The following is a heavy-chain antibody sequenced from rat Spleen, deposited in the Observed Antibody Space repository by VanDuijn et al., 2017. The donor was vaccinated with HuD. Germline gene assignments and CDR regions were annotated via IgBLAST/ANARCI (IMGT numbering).Heavy chain of an antibody. J-gene: IGHJ4*01. CDR2: IRTKPNNYAT. D-gene: IGHD3-2*01. V-gene: IGHV10-5*01. CDR1: GFTFSNAA. CDR3: TAELWSAYVMDA. Sequence: VQVVESGGGLVQPKESLKISCAASGFTFSNAAMYWVRQAPGKGLEWLARIRTKPNNYATYYADSVKGRFTVSRDDSKSMVYLQMSNLKTEDTAIYYCTAELWSAYVMDAWGQGVMVTVSS.